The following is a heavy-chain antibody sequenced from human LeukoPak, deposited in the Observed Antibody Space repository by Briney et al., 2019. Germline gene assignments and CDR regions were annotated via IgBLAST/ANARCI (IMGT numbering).Heavy chain of an antibody. CDR1: GFTFSSYG. CDR3: AKGGGTGYSSSWYSN. V-gene: IGHV3-30*18. Sequence: PGGSLRLSCAASGFTFSSYGMHWVRQAPGKGLEWVAVISFDESNEYYADSVKGRFTISRDNSKNTLYLQMNSLRAEDTAVYYCAKGGGTGYSSSWYSNWGQGTLVTVSS. CDR2: ISFDESNE. D-gene: IGHD6-13*01. J-gene: IGHJ4*02.